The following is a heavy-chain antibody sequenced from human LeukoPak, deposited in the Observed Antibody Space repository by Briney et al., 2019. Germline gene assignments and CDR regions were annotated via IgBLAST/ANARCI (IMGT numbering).Heavy chain of an antibody. D-gene: IGHD2-15*01. V-gene: IGHV3-23*01. CDR1: GFTFANYA. Sequence: GGSLRLSCAASGFTFANYAMSWVRQAPGKGLEWVSSVSGSGGETHSTDSVKGRFTISRDNSKGTLYLQLSSLRAEDTAVYYCAKELCSGGSCYLFDYWGQGTQVTVSS. CDR2: VSGSGGET. J-gene: IGHJ4*02. CDR3: AKELCSGGSCYLFDY.